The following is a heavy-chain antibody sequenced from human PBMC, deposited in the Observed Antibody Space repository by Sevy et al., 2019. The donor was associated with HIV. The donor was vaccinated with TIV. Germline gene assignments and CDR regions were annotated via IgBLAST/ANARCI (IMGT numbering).Heavy chain of an antibody. Sequence: GGSLRLSCAASRFTFSSYAMHWVRQAPGKGLEWVAVISYDGSNKYYSDSVKGRFTISRDNSKNTLYLQMNSLRAEDTAVYYCARPFTIFGVVIHWYYFDYWGQGTLVTVSS. J-gene: IGHJ4*02. D-gene: IGHD3-3*01. CDR1: RFTFSSYA. V-gene: IGHV3-30-3*01. CDR3: ARPFTIFGVVIHWYYFDY. CDR2: ISYDGSNK.